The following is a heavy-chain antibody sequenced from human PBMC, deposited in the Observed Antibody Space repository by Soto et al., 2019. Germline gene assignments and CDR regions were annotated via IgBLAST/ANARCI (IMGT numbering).Heavy chain of an antibody. CDR1: GFTFGDYA. CDR3: TRRPKDYDYVWGSYRQGFDY. J-gene: IGHJ4*02. CDR2: IRSKAYGGTT. Sequence: PGGSLRLSCTASGFTFGDYAMSWFRQAPGKGLEWVGFIRSKAYGGTTEYAASVKGRFTISRDDSKSIAYLQMNSLKTEDTAVYYCTRRPKDYDYVWGSYRQGFDYRGQGTLVTVSS. V-gene: IGHV3-49*03. D-gene: IGHD3-16*02.